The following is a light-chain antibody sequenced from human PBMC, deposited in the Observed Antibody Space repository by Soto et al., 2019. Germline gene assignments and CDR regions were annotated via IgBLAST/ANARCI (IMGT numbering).Light chain of an antibody. V-gene: IGKV3-15*01. J-gene: IGKJ2*01. CDR3: QQYNNWPSYT. CDR1: QSVSSN. Sequence: EIVMTQSPATLSVSPGERATLSCRASQSVSSNLAWYQQKPSEAPGLLIYGASTRPTGIPARLSGSGSGPEFTLTISSLQSEDFAVYYCQQYNNWPSYTFGQGTKLEIK. CDR2: GAS.